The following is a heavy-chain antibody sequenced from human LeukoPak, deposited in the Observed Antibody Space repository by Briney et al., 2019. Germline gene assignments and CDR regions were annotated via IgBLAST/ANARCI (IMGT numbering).Heavy chain of an antibody. J-gene: IGHJ6*02. CDR2: MNANPGST. V-gene: IGHV1-8*01. CDR3: ARGFYDFWSGYPKPDYGIDV. CDR1: GFMFTTYD. Sequence: ASVIVSCTASGFMFTTYDINWVRQATGQRLEWVGWMNANPGSTGYAQTFQGRATMTRDTAKSTAYREVRGLRSEDTAVYYGARGFYDFWSGYPKPDYGIDVWGQGTTVTVSS. D-gene: IGHD3-3*01.